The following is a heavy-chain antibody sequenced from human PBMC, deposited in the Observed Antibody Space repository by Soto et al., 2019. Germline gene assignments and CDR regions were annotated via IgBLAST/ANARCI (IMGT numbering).Heavy chain of an antibody. D-gene: IGHD2-21*01. V-gene: IGHV1-18*01. CDR1: GYTFTSYG. CDR2: ISAHNGNT. Sequence: ASVKVSCKASGYTFTSYGITWVRQAPGQGLEWMGWISAHNGNTDYAQKLQGRVIVTRDTSTSTAYMELRSLISDDTAVYYCARGPWGDQIAYYYGMDVWGQGTTVTVSS. J-gene: IGHJ6*02. CDR3: ARGPWGDQIAYYYGMDV.